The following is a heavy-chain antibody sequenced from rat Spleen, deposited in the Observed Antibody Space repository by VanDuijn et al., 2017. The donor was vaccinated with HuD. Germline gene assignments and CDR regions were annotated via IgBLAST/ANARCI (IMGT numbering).Heavy chain of an antibody. CDR2: ISSGGST. CDR3: ARSYGYTLFDY. CDR1: GFSLTSYT. D-gene: IGHD1-9*01. J-gene: IGHJ2*01. Sequence: QVQLKESGPGLVQPSQTLSLTCTVSGFSLTSYTVSWVRQPPGKGLEWIAAISSGGSTYYNSALKSRLSISRDTSKTQVFLKMNSLQSEDTATYYCARSYGYTLFDYWGQGVMVTVSS. V-gene: IGHV2-6*01.